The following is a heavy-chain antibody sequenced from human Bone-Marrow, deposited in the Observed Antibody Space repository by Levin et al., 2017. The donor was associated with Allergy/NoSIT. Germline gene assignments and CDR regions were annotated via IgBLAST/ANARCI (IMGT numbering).Heavy chain of an antibody. Sequence: GGSLRLSCAASGFTFSNAWMSWVRQAPGKGLEWVGRIKSKTDGGTTDYAAPVKGRFTISRDDSKNTLYLQMNSLKTEDTAVYYCTTVSRRRDYYGSGRQDYWGQGTLVTVSS. CDR3: TTVSRRRDYYGSGRQDY. J-gene: IGHJ4*02. CDR1: GFTFSNAW. V-gene: IGHV3-15*01. D-gene: IGHD3-10*01. CDR2: IKSKTDGGTT.